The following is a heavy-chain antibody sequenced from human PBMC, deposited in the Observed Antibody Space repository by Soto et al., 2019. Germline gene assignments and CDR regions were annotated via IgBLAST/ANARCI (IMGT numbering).Heavy chain of an antibody. CDR1: GFTFSDYY. CDR2: ISSSSSYT. Sequence: QVQLVESGGGLVKPGGSLRLSCAASGFTFSDYYMSWIRQAPGKGLEWVSYISSSSSYTNYADSVKGRFTISRDNAKNSLYLQMNSLRAEDTAVYYCARLVAAAGTYFDYWGQGTLVTVSS. D-gene: IGHD6-13*01. CDR3: ARLVAAAGTYFDY. V-gene: IGHV3-11*05. J-gene: IGHJ4*02.